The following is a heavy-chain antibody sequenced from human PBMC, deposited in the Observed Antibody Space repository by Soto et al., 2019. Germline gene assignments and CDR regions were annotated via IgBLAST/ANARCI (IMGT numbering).Heavy chain of an antibody. CDR3: ARVRAARGARDMDV. CDR1: GGSFSGYY. V-gene: IGHV4-34*01. Sequence: QVQLQQWGAGLLKPSETLSLTCVVYGGSFSGYYWSWIRQPPGKGLEWIGEINHSGSTNYNPYVKSRVTISLDTSKNQLSLNLNSVTAADTAVYYCARVRAARGARDMDVWGKGATVTVSS. D-gene: IGHD6-6*01. CDR2: INHSGST. J-gene: IGHJ6*03.